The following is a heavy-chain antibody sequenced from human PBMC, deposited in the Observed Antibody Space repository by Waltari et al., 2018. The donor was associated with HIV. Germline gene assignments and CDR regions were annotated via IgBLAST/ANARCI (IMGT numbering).Heavy chain of an antibody. CDR3: ATGVRYYGP. Sequence: EVLLAESGGRLIQPGGSLGLSCTAPNVSISAKHVTWIRQVPGGSLEWVAVIYPDDTTHYADSVSCRFTISRAKSRTTVLLLMNSLFVDDTATYFCATGVRYYGPWGQGTRVTVSS. CDR1: NVSISAKH. D-gene: IGHD3-22*01. V-gene: IGHV3-53*01. J-gene: IGHJ5*02. CDR2: IYPDDTT.